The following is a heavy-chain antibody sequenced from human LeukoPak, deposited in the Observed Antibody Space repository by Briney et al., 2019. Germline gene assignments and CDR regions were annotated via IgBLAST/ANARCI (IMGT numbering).Heavy chain of an antibody. CDR3: ARDYGGNGRFDY. D-gene: IGHD4-23*01. Sequence: SETLSLTCTVSGGFISSGGYYWSWIRQHPGKGLEWIGYIYYSGSTYYNPSLKSRVTISVDTSKNQFSLKLSSVTAADTAVYYCARDYGGNGRFDYWGQGTLVTVSS. J-gene: IGHJ4*02. CDR2: IYYSGST. V-gene: IGHV4-31*03. CDR1: GGFISSGGYY.